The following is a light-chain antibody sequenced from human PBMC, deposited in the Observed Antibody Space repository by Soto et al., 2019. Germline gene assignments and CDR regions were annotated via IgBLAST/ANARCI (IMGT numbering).Light chain of an antibody. CDR3: QQGHSFPLT. CDR2: SAS. J-gene: IGKJ3*01. V-gene: IGKV1-12*01. Sequence: DIQMTQSPSSVSASVGDRVTITCRAYQDINKWLAWHQQKPGKAPNLLIFSASSLKSVVPSRFSGSGSGTDFTLTITNLQPEDAATYYCQQGHSFPLTFGPGTKVDLK. CDR1: QDINKW.